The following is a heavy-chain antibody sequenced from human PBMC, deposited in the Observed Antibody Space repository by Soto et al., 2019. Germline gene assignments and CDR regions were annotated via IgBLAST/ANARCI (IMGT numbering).Heavy chain of an antibody. J-gene: IGHJ4*01. D-gene: IGHD6-13*01. CDR1: GFTFSNYY. CDR2: ISTSSSYT. V-gene: IGHV3-21*01. CDR3: ARGMYNSAWSNDY. Sequence: GGSLRLSCAASGFTFSNYYMNWVRQAPGTGLEWVSSISTSSSYTYYVDSVKGRFTISRDNAKDSLYLQMNSLRAEDTAVYYCARGMYNSAWSNDYWGNGTLVTVSS.